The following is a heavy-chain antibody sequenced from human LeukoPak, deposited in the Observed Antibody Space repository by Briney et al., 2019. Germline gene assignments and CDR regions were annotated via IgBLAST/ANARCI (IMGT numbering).Heavy chain of an antibody. D-gene: IGHD1-26*01. Sequence: GGSLRLSCAASGFTFSSYAMSGVREAPGKGLEGVSAISGSGGRTYYVDSVKGRFTISRDNSKNTLYLQMNSLRAEHTAVYYCAKERLVGATADAFDIWGQGTMVTVSS. CDR2: ISGSGGRT. CDR1: GFTFSSYA. CDR3: AKERLVGATADAFDI. J-gene: IGHJ3*02. V-gene: IGHV3-23*01.